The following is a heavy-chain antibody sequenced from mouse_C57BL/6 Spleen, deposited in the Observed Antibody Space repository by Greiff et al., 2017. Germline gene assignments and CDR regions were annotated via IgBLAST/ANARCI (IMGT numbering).Heavy chain of an antibody. Sequence: EVQLQESGGGLVKPGGSLKLSCAASGFTFSSYAMSWVRQTPEKRLEWVATISDGGSYTYYPDNVKGRFTISRDNAKNNLYLQMSHLKSEDTAMYYCARGNDYDEGYDAMDYWGQGTSVTVSS. CDR3: ARGNDYDEGYDAMDY. D-gene: IGHD2-4*01. CDR1: GFTFSSYA. J-gene: IGHJ4*01. CDR2: ISDGGSYT. V-gene: IGHV5-4*01.